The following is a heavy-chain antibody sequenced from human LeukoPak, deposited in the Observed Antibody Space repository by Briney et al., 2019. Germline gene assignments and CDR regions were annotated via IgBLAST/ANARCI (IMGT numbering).Heavy chain of an antibody. V-gene: IGHV4-59*08. J-gene: IGHJ4*02. D-gene: IGHD6-13*01. CDR1: GGPINRFY. Sequence: SGTLSLPCPGSGGPINRFYWSWVRQPPGKGLGWVGYIYYSGSTNYNPSLKSRVTISVDTSKNQFSLKLSSVTAADTAVYYCARGVAAAGTIGFDYWGQGTLVTVSS. CDR3: ARGVAAAGTIGFDY. CDR2: IYYSGST.